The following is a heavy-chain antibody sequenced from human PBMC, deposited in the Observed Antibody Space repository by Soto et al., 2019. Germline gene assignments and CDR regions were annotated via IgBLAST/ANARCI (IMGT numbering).Heavy chain of an antibody. J-gene: IGHJ6*02. D-gene: IGHD2-2*01. CDR2: ISAYNGNT. Sequence: ASVKVSCKASGYTFTSYGISWVRQAPGQGLEWMGWISAYNGNTNYAQKLQGRVTMTTDTSTSTAYMELRSLRSDDTAVYYCARQRASSTIIPGRYRYFGLDVWGQGTTVTVSS. CDR1: GYTFTSYG. CDR3: ARQRASSTIIPGRYRYFGLDV. V-gene: IGHV1-18*01.